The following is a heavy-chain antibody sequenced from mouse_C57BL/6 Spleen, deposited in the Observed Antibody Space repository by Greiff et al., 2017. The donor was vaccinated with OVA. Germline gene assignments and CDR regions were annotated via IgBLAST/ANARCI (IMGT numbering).Heavy chain of an antibody. Sequence: EVKVVESEGGLVQPGSSMKLSCTASGFTFSDYYMAWVRQVPEKGLEWVANINYDGSSTYYLDSLKSRFIISRDNAKNILYLQMSSLKSEDTATYYCARDGSYRAMDYWGQGTSVTVSS. CDR3: ARDGSYRAMDY. J-gene: IGHJ4*01. V-gene: IGHV5-16*01. CDR1: GFTFSDYY. CDR2: INYDGSST. D-gene: IGHD1-1*02.